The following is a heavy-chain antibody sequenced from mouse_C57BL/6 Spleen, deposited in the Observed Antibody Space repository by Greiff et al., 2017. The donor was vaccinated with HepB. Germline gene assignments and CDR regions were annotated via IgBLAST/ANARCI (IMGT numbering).Heavy chain of an antibody. V-gene: IGHV1-64*01. J-gene: IGHJ4*01. CDR1: GYTFTSYW. CDR3: ARSGYYGSSFMDY. CDR2: IHPNSGST. D-gene: IGHD1-1*01. Sequence: QLQQSGAELVKPGASVKLSCKASGYTFTSYWMHWVKQRPGQGLEWIGMIHPNSGSTNYNEKFKSKATLTVDKSSSTAYMQLSSLTSEDSAVYYCARSGYYGSSFMDYWGQGTSVTVSS.